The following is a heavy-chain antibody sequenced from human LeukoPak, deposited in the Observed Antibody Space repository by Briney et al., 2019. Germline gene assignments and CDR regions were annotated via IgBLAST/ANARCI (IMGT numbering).Heavy chain of an antibody. V-gene: IGHV4-34*01. J-gene: IGHJ4*02. Sequence: SETLSLTCAVYGGSFSGYYWSWIRQPPGKGLEWIGEINHSGSTNYNPSLKSRVTISVDTSKNQFPLKLSSVTAADTAVYYCASLATVTTPFDYWGQGTLVTVSS. CDR1: GGSFSGYY. D-gene: IGHD4-4*01. CDR3: ASLATVTTPFDY. CDR2: INHSGST.